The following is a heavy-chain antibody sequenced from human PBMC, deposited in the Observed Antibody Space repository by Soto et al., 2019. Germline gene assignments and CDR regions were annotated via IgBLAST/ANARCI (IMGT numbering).Heavy chain of an antibody. J-gene: IGHJ5*02. CDR2: INHSGST. D-gene: IGHD3-10*02. CDR3: AKNPPRRLLWSGSYMPPYWFDP. Sequence: QVQLQQWGAGLLKPSETLSLTCAVYGGSLSGYYWSWIRQPPGKGLEWIGEINHSGSTNYNPSLRSRVTRTVDTSKNQFSLKLSAVTAADTAVYYCAKNPPRRLLWSGSYMPPYWFDPWGQGTLVTVSS. V-gene: IGHV4-34*01. CDR1: GGSLSGYY.